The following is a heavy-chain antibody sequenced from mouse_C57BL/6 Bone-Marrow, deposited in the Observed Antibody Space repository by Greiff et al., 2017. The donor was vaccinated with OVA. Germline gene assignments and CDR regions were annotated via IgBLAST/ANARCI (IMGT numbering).Heavy chain of an antibody. Sequence: QVRLQQPGAELVKPGASVKLSCKASGNTFTSYWMHWVKQRPGQGLEGIGMIHPNSGSTNYNEKFKSKATLTVDKSSSTAYMQLSSLTSEDSAVYYCARTYYYGSSPYYFDYWGQGTTLTVSS. CDR2: IHPNSGST. CDR3: ARTYYYGSSPYYFDY. V-gene: IGHV1-64*01. J-gene: IGHJ2*01. CDR1: GNTFTSYW. D-gene: IGHD1-1*01.